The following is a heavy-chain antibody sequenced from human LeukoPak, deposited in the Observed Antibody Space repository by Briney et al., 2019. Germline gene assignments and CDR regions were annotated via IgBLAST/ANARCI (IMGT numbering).Heavy chain of an antibody. D-gene: IGHD5/OR15-5a*01. CDR1: GFTFSGHW. CDR3: ARDRLYDYYFDY. J-gene: IGHJ4*02. V-gene: IGHV3-74*03. Sequence: PGGSLRLSCTASGFTFSGHWIHWVRQPPGMGPVWVSRINERGTDSMYAESVKGRFTISRDNAKNTVYLQMNSLRAEDTAVYYCARDRLYDYYFDYWGQGTLVTVSS. CDR2: INERGTDS.